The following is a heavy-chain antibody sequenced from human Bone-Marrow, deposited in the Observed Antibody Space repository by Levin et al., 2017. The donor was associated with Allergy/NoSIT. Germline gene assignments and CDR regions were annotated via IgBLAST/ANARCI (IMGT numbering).Heavy chain of an antibody. CDR3: ARDDYGMDL. V-gene: IGHV5-51*01. CDR1: GYSFHSYW. Sequence: GGSLRLSCKGSGYSFHSYWIAWVRQMPGQGLEWMGIIYPGDSETRYNPSFQGRVTISADKSTTTAYLQGSSLKASDTAMYYCARDDYGMDLWGQGTTVTVSS. CDR2: IYPGDSET. J-gene: IGHJ6*02.